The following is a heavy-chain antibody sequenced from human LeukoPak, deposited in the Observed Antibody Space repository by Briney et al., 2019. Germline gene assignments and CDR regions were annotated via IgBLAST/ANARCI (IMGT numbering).Heavy chain of an antibody. D-gene: IGHD6-13*01. V-gene: IGHV4-59*01. J-gene: IGHJ4*02. CDR3: ARSWGWQIDY. CDR2: IYYSGNT. Sequence: PSETLSPTCTVSGSSISTYYWTWIRQPPGKGLEWIGYIYYSGNTNYNPSLKSRVTISLDTSKNQFSLKLSSVTAADTAVYFCARSWGWQIDYWGQGTLVPVSS. CDR1: GSSISTYY.